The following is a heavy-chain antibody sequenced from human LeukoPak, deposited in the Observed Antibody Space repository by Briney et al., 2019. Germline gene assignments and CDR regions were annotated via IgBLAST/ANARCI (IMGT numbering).Heavy chain of an antibody. V-gene: IGHV1-2*02. Sequence: ASVKVSCKASGYTFTGYYMHWVRQAPGQGLEWMGWINPNSGGTNYAQEFQGRVTMTRDTSISTAYMELSRLRSDDTAVYYCARDQWSIAVAGTDWFDPWGQGTLVTVSP. J-gene: IGHJ5*02. CDR1: GYTFTGYY. CDR3: ARDQWSIAVAGTDWFDP. CDR2: INPNSGGT. D-gene: IGHD6-19*01.